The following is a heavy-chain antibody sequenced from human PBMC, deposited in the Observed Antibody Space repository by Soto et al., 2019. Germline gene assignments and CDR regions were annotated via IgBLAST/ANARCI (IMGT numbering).Heavy chain of an antibody. J-gene: IGHJ5*02. Sequence: SDTLSLTCTVSGASISVRSYYWTWIRQPPGKGLELVGSSYYSGTKYLNPSLKSRATISVETSKNQFSLRLTSVTAADTAIYYCTRRYNWNDNYFYXWGPGALFTVSX. CDR1: GASISVRSYY. V-gene: IGHV4-39*01. CDR3: TRRYNWNDNYFYX. D-gene: IGHD1-20*01. CDR2: SYYSGTK.